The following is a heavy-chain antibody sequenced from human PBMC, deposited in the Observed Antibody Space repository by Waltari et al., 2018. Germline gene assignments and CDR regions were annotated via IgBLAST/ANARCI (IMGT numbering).Heavy chain of an antibody. J-gene: IGHJ4*02. CDR3: AKGGDSGSYGFFDF. Sequence: EVQLLESGGGLVQPGGCVCLSCEAAGCTFGRECMTWVRQAPGKGLEWVSMIYSGGNTYYADSVKCRFTVSRDNSKNTLYLQMNSLRGEDTAVYYCAKGGDSGSYGFFDFWGQGTLVSVSS. CDR1: GCTFGREC. D-gene: IGHD1-26*01. V-gene: IGHV3-23*03. CDR2: MIYSGGNT.